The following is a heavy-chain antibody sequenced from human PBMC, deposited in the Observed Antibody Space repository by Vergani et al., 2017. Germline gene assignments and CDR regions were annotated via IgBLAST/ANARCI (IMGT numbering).Heavy chain of an antibody. CDR1: GFTFSSYS. J-gene: IGHJ5*02. CDR3: ARDPEIVVVPAAMFDP. V-gene: IGHV3-21*05. CDR2: ISSSSSYI. D-gene: IGHD2-2*01. Sequence: EVQLVESGGGLVQPGGSLRLSCAASGFTFSSYSMNWVRQAPGKGLEWVSYISSSSSYIYYADSVKGRFTISRDNAKNSLYLQMNSLRAEDTAVYYCARDPEIVVVPAAMFDPWGQGTLVTVSS.